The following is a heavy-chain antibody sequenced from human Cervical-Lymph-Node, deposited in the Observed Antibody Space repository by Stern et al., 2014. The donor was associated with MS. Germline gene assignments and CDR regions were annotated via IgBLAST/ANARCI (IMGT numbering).Heavy chain of an antibody. CDR1: GGTVSSGSYY. J-gene: IGHJ4*02. CDR2: IYYSGSN. V-gene: IGHV4-61*01. D-gene: IGHD4-23*01. Sequence: QVQLQESGPGLVKPSETLSLTCNVSGGTVSSGSYYWSWMRQPPGKGLEWIGYIYYSGSNNYNPSLKSRVTISVDTSTNQLSMKLSSVTAACTAVDYCARAPYGGGPFDYWGQGTLVTVSS. CDR3: ARAPYGGGPFDY.